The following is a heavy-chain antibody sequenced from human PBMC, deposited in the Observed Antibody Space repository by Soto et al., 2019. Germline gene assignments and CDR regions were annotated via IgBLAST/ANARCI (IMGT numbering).Heavy chain of an antibody. CDR2: LNWNGDST. D-gene: IGHD2-15*01. Sequence: EVQLVESGGDVVRPGGSLRLSCAASGFTFDDYGMRWVRQAPGKGLEWVSGLNWNGDSTGYADSVKGRFTLSRDNAKNSLSLKMNSLRAEDTALYYCARGAIYCSGGRCYPVYWGQGTLVTVSS. J-gene: IGHJ4*02. CDR3: ARGAIYCSGGRCYPVY. V-gene: IGHV3-20*04. CDR1: GFTFDDYG.